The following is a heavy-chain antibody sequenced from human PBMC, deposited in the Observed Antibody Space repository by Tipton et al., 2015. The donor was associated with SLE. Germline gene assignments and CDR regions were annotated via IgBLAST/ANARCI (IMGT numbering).Heavy chain of an antibody. Sequence: TLSLTCTVSGGSISSGDYYWTWIRQHPGKGLEWIGYISKTGRSYYNPSLSSRVRMSVATSQSQFSLQLSSVTAADTAVYYCAGYCTSTSCYEARGGMDVWGQGTTVTVSS. J-gene: IGHJ6*02. CDR2: ISKTGRS. CDR1: GGSISSGDYY. D-gene: IGHD2-2*01. CDR3: AGYCTSTSCYEARGGMDV. V-gene: IGHV4-31*03.